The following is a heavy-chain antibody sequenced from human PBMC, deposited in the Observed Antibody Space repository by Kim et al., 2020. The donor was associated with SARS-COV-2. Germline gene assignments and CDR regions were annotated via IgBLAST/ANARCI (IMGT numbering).Heavy chain of an antibody. V-gene: IGHV3-7*05. D-gene: IGHD2-15*01. Sequence: GGSLRLSCAASAFIFSNYWMSWVRQTPGKGLEWVANIKQDGSEKYYVDSVKGRFTISRDNAKNSLYLQMNSLRAEDTAVYYCARDAILPTYFDYWGQGTL. CDR2: IKQDGSEK. CDR3: ARDAILPTYFDY. CDR1: AFIFSNYW. J-gene: IGHJ4*02.